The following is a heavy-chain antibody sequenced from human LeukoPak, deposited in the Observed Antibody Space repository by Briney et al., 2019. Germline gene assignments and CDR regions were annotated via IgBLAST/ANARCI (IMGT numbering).Heavy chain of an antibody. D-gene: IGHD3-16*02. CDR3: AKDGYDYVWGSYRYRYFDY. CDR1: GGSISSYY. V-gene: IGHV4-59*01. Sequence: SETLSLTCTVSGGSISSYYWSWIRQPPGKGLEWIGYIYYSGSTNYNPSLKSRVTISVDTSKNQFSLKLSSVTAADTAVYYCAKDGYDYVWGSYRYRYFDYWGQGTLVTVSS. CDR2: IYYSGST. J-gene: IGHJ4*02.